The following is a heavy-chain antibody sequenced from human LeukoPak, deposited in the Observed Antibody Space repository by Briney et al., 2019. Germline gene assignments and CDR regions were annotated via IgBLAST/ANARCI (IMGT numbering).Heavy chain of an antibody. CDR3: ARSSIAAPPDY. CDR2: IYHSGST. CDR1: GGSISSGGYY. Sequence: KPSETLSLTCTVSGGSISSGGYYWSWIRQPPGKGLEWIGYIYHSGSTYYNPSLKSRVTISVDTSKNQFSLKLSSVTAADTAVYYCARSSIAAPPDYWGQGTLVTVSS. J-gene: IGHJ4*02. V-gene: IGHV4-30-2*01. D-gene: IGHD6-6*01.